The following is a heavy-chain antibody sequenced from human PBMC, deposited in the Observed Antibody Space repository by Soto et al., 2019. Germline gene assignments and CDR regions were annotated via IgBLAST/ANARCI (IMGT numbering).Heavy chain of an antibody. V-gene: IGHV3-13*01. Sequence: EVQLVESGGGLVQPGGSLRLSCAASGFTFSSYDMHWVRQVAGKGLEWVSAIGVAGDTYYPDSVKGRFTISRDNAKNSLYLQMNSLRAEDTAVYYCASGGWGSSWYEGGSRMDYWGQGTLVTVSS. CDR3: ASGGWGSSWYEGGSRMDY. CDR2: IGVAGDT. CDR1: GFTFSSYD. D-gene: IGHD6-13*01. J-gene: IGHJ4*02.